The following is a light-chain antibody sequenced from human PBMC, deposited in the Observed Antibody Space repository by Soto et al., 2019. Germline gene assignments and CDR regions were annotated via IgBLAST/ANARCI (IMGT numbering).Light chain of an antibody. V-gene: IGLV2-8*02. Sequence: QSDLTRTPYASRSPGQSVTITSTGTSSDVGGYNYVSWYQQRPGKAPKLIIYEVSKRPSGVPDRFSGSKSGNTASLTVSGLQAEDEADYYCSWYAGSNYVLGTGTKVTVL. CDR3: SWYAGSNYV. CDR1: SSDVGGYNY. J-gene: IGLJ1*01. CDR2: EVS.